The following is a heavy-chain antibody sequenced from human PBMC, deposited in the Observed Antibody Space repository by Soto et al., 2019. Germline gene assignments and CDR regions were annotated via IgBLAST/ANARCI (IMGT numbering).Heavy chain of an antibody. D-gene: IGHD2-2*01. Sequence: PSWSLSITCTLSGAPVYTSFGDGLLQTPGKGLEWIGDISDGGSTNYNPSLESRVTISLDTSKKQVSLKMSSVSAADTARYFCAGYFSSSICTEDHYVASEFWGHGTTVTVSS. CDR3: AGYFSSSICTEDHYVASEF. CDR2: ISDGGST. V-gene: IGHV4-59*02. CDR1: GAPVYTS. J-gene: IGHJ6*02.